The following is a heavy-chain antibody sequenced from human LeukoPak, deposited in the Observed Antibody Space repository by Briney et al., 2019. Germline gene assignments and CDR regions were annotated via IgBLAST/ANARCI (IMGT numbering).Heavy chain of an antibody. CDR3: AREPLLYDYVWGSYPRGSDY. D-gene: IGHD3-16*02. J-gene: IGHJ4*02. CDR1: GYTFTSYG. Sequence: ASVKVSCKASGYTFTSYGISWVRQAPGRGLEWMGWISAYNGNTNYAQKLQGRVTMTTDTSTSTAYMELRSLRSDDTAVYYCAREPLLYDYVWGSYPRGSDYWGQGTLVTVSS. V-gene: IGHV1-18*01. CDR2: ISAYNGNT.